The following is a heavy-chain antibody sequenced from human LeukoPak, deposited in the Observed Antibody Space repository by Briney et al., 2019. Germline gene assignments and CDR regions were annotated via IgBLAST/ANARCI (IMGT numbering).Heavy chain of an antibody. J-gene: IGHJ4*02. CDR1: GFTFHHYS. V-gene: IGHV3-43*01. CDR3: AKDSNTGGYSFGS. CDR2: ISWDGGIT. Sequence: SGGSLRLSCAASGFTFHHYSMHWARQPPGKGLEWVSLISWDGGITYYADSVRGRFTISRDNSKNSLSLEMNSLRTEDTALYYCAKDSNTGGYSFGSWGQGTLVTVTS. D-gene: IGHD5-12*01.